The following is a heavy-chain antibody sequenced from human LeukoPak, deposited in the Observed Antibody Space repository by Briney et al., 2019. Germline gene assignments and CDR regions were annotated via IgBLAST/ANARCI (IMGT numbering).Heavy chain of an antibody. J-gene: IGHJ4*02. V-gene: IGHV3-30-3*01. CDR1: GFTFSSYA. CDR3: ARRSSSWLL. Sequence: PGRSLRLSCAASGFTFSSYAMHWVRQAPGKGLEWVAVISYDGSNKYYADSVKGRFTISRDNAKNSLYLQMNSLRAEDTAVYYCARRSSSWLLWGQGTLVTVSS. CDR2: ISYDGSNK. D-gene: IGHD6-13*01.